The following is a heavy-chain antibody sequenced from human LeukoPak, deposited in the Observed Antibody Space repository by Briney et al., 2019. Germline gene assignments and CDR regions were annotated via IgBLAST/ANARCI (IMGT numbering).Heavy chain of an antibody. J-gene: IGHJ6*02. Sequence: SETLSLTCTVSGGSISSYYWSWIRQPPGKGLEWIGYIYYSGSTHYNPSLKSRVTISVDTSKNQFSLKLSSVTAADTAVYYCARALGGMDVWGQGTTVTVSS. CDR2: IYYSGST. CDR1: GGSISSYY. V-gene: IGHV4-59*08. CDR3: ARALGGMDV.